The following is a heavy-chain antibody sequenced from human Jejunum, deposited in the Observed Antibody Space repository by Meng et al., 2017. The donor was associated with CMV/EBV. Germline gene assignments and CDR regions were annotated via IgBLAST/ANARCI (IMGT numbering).Heavy chain of an antibody. J-gene: IGHJ6*02. CDR1: GFTFSSYW. Sequence: SGFTFSSYWMNWVRQVPGKGLEWVANIKQDGSEGYYVESVKGRFTISRNNAKNSLFLQMDGLRAEDTAVYYCARQKCGGDCDMDVWGQGTTVTVSS. CDR3: ARQKCGGDCDMDV. D-gene: IGHD2-21*01. CDR2: IKQDGSEG. V-gene: IGHV3-7*01.